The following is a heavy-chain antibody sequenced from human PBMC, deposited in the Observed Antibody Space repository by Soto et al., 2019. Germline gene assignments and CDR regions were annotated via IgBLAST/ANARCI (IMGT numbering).Heavy chain of an antibody. CDR1: GFTFSIYA. V-gene: IGHV3-30-3*01. J-gene: IGHJ4*02. CDR2: ISYDGSNK. D-gene: IGHD1-26*01. Sequence: GGSLRLSCSASGFTFSIYAIHWVRQAPGKGLEWVAVISYDGSNKHYADAVKGRFTISRDNSKNTLYLQMNSLRAEDTAVYYCARDSSGRYPAYFDYWGQGTLVTVSS. CDR3: ARDSSGRYPAYFDY.